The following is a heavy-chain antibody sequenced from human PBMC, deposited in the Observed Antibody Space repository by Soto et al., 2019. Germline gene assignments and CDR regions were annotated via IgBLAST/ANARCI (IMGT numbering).Heavy chain of an antibody. CDR3: ARDGFYDFWSGYPRNMDV. V-gene: IGHV3-74*01. CDR1: GFTFSSYW. CDR2: INSDGSST. J-gene: IGHJ6*03. Sequence: EVQLVESGGGLVQPGGSLRLSCAASGFTFSSYWMHWVRQAPGKGLMWVSRINSDGSSTSYADSVKGRFTISRDNAKNTLYLQMNSLRAEDTAVYYCARDGFYDFWSGYPRNMDVWGKGTTVTVSS. D-gene: IGHD3-3*01.